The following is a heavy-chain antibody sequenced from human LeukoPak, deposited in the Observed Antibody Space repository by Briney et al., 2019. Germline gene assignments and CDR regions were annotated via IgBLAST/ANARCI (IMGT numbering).Heavy chain of an antibody. D-gene: IGHD4-23*01. CDR3: ARDKAVTTEVTQHFQH. CDR1: GYTFTSYG. Sequence: ASVKVSCKASGYTFTSYGISWVRQAPGQGLEWMGWISAYNGYTDYVQKLQFRVTMTTDTSTSTAYMELRSLRSDDTAVYYCARDKAVTTEVTQHFQHWGQGTLVTVSS. V-gene: IGHV1-18*01. J-gene: IGHJ1*01. CDR2: ISAYNGYT.